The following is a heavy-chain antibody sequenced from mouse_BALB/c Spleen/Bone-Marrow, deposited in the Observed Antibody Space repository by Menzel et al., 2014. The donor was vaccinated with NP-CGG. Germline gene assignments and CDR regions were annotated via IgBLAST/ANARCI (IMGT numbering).Heavy chain of an antibody. CDR1: GFTFSDAW. CDR3: IAYDSDALDY. J-gene: IGHJ4*01. D-gene: IGHD2-4*01. CDR2: IRGNANNYAI. Sequence: EVHLVESGGGLVQPGGSMKLSCAASGFTFSDAWMDWVRQSPEKGLEWVAEIRGNANNYAIYYSESVKGRFTISRDDSKSSVYLQMNRLSAEDSGIYYCIAYDSDALDYCGLATSATISS. V-gene: IGHV6-6*01.